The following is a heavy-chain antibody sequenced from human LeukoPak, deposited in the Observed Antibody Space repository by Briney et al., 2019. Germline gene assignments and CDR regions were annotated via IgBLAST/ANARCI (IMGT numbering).Heavy chain of an antibody. V-gene: IGHV3-7*01. D-gene: IGHD6-13*01. CDR1: GFTFSGFW. CDR3: ARELRQQLVRWFDP. Sequence: GGSLRLSCAVSGFTFSGFWMSWSRQAPGKGLEWVASINSDGSEGYYADVVKGRFTISRDNAKNSLYLQVNSLRAEDTAVYYCARELRQQLVRWFDPWGQGTLVTVSS. J-gene: IGHJ5*02. CDR2: INSDGSEG.